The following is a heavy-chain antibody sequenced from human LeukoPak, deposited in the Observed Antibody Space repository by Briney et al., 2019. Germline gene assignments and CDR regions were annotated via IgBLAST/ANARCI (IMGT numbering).Heavy chain of an antibody. CDR2: IYYSGST. CDR1: GYSMSSGYY. Sequence: PPETLSLTCTVSGYSMSSGYYWGWIRQPPGKGLEWIGYIYYSGSTNYNPSLRSRVTISVDMSKNQFSLKLSSVTAADTAVYYCARTTEGGYTYDYFYYYYMDVWGKGTTVTISS. V-gene: IGHV4-61*01. J-gene: IGHJ6*03. D-gene: IGHD5-18*01. CDR3: ARTTEGGYTYDYFYYYYMDV.